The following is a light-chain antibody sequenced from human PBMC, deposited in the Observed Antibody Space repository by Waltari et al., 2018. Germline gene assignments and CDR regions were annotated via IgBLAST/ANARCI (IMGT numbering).Light chain of an antibody. CDR2: GAS. Sequence: EVVMTQSPATLSVSPGESATLFCRASETVRDSLAWYQQTPGRAPRLLIHGASTRASGIPARFRGSGSGTEFSLTISSLQSEDFAVYYCQQYDHWPRTFGQGTKVDIK. V-gene: IGKV3-15*01. CDR3: QQYDHWPRT. CDR1: ETVRDS. J-gene: IGKJ1*01.